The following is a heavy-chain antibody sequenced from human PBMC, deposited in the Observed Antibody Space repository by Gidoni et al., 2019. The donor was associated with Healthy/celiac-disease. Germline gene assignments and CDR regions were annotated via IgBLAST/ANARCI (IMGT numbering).Heavy chain of an antibody. Sequence: VQLVQSGAEVTKPGASVKVSCKASGYTFTSYYMHWVRQAPGQGLEWLGITNPSGGSPSYAQKFQGRVTMTRDTSTSTVYMERSSLRSEDTAVYYCARDQGSSGYYRTFDYWGQGTLVTVSS. V-gene: IGHV1-46*01. CDR3: ARDQGSSGYYRTFDY. D-gene: IGHD3-22*01. J-gene: IGHJ4*02. CDR2: TNPSGGSP. CDR1: GYTFTSYY.